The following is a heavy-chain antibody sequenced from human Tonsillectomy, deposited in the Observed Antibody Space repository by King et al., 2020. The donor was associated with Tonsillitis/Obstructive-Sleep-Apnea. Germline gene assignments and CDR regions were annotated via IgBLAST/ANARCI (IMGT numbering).Heavy chain of an antibody. CDR1: GFTFSSYA. J-gene: IGHJ3*02. D-gene: IGHD3-3*01. CDR2: ISGSGGST. V-gene: IGHV3-23*04. CDR3: AKLTYYDFWSGYYLAFDI. Sequence: VQLVESGGGLVQPGGSLRLSCAASGFTFSSYAMSGGRQAPGKGLEWVSAISGSGGSTYYADSVKGRFTISRDNSKNTLYLQINSLRAGDTAVYYCAKLTYYDFWSGYYLAFDIWGQGTMVTVSS.